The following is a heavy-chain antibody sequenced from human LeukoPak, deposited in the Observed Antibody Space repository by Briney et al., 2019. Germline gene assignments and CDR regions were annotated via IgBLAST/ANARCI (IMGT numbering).Heavy chain of an antibody. D-gene: IGHD3-9*01. J-gene: IGHJ5*02. CDR2: INPNSGGT. Sequence: ASVKVSCKASGYTFTGYYMHWVRQAPGQGLEWVGWINPNSGGTNYAQKFQGRVTMTRDTSISTAYMELSRLRSDDTAVYYCARDGMDQSMGVLRYFDWLSRKQDNWFDPWGQGTLVTVSS. CDR1: GYTFTGYY. CDR3: ARDGMDQSMGVLRYFDWLSRKQDNWFDP. V-gene: IGHV1-2*02.